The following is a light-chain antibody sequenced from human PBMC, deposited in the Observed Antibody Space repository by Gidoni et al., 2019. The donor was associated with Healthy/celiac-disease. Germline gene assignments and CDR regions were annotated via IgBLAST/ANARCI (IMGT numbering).Light chain of an antibody. CDR2: GAS. Sequence: EIVLPRSPGTLSLSPGERATISCRASQSVSSSYLAWYQQKPGQAPRLLIYGASSRATGIPDRFSGSGSGTDFTLTISRLEPEDFAVYYCQQYGSSPPITFGQGTRLEIK. CDR3: QQYGSSPPIT. V-gene: IGKV3-20*01. J-gene: IGKJ5*01. CDR1: QSVSSSY.